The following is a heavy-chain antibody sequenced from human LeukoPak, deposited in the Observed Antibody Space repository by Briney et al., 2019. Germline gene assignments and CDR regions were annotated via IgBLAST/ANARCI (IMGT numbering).Heavy chain of an antibody. CDR2: ISSSSSYI. V-gene: IGHV3-21*01. Sequence: PSETLSLTCTVSGGSISSGSYYWSWVRQAPGKGLEWVSSISSSSSYIYYADSVKGRFTISRDNAKNSLYLQMNSLRAEDTAVYYCARGGGKFVSIDYWGQGTLVTVSS. CDR1: GGSISSGSYY. D-gene: IGHD4-23*01. J-gene: IGHJ4*02. CDR3: ARGGGKFVSIDY.